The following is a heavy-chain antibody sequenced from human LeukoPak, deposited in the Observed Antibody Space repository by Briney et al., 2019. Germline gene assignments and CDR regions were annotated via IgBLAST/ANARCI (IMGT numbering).Heavy chain of an antibody. V-gene: IGHV1-18*01. CDR1: GYTFTSYC. Sequence: ASVKVSCKAYGYTFTSYCISWVRQPPGQGLEWMGWISAYNGNTNYAQKLQGRVTMTTDTSTSTAYMELRSLRSDDTAVYYCARDRGGDYSDYWGQGTLVTVSS. CDR3: ARDRGGDYSDY. CDR2: ISAYNGNT. D-gene: IGHD3-10*01. J-gene: IGHJ4*02.